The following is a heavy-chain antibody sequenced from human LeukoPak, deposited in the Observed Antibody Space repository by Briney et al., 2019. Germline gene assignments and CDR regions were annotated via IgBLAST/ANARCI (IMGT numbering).Heavy chain of an antibody. CDR3: PRDYKSPFDN. Sequence: GGSLRLSCAASGFTFSDYSMNWVRQAPGKGLEWISYIWIDSGNTNYADSVKGRFTISGDNAKNSLYIQMNSLRVEDTAVYYCPRDYKSPFDNWAQGPLFPVSS. V-gene: IGHV3-48*01. D-gene: IGHD1-1*01. CDR1: GFTFSDYS. CDR2: IWIDSGNT. J-gene: IGHJ4*02.